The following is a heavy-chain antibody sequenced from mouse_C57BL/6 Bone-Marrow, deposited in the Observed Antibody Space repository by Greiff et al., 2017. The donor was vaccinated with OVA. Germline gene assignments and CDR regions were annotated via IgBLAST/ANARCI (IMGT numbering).Heavy chain of an antibody. CDR2: IDPSDSET. CDR3: ARWRYYYGRIYERGFFDY. V-gene: IGHV1-52*01. Sequence: VQLQQPGAELVRPGSSVKLSCKASGYTFTSYWMHWVKQRPIQGLEWIGNIDPSDSETHYNQKFKDKATLTVDKSSSTAYMQLSSLTSEDSAVYYCARWRYYYGRIYERGFFDYWGQGTTLTVSA. J-gene: IGHJ2*01. CDR1: GYTFTSYW. D-gene: IGHD1-1*01.